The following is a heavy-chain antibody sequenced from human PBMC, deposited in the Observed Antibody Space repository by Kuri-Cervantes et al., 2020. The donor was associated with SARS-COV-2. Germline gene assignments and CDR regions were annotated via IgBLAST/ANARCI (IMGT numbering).Heavy chain of an antibody. J-gene: IGHJ3*02. V-gene: IGHV3-48*01. CDR2: ISSSSSTI. Sequence: ETLSLTCAASGFTFSSYSMNWVRQAPGKGLEWVSYISSSSSTIYYADSVEGRFTISRDNAKNSLYLQMNGLRAEDTAVYYCARVATPGTYYYDSSGYYGAFDIWGQGKMVTVSS. CDR1: GFTFSSYS. D-gene: IGHD3-22*01. CDR3: ARVATPGTYYYDSSGYYGAFDI.